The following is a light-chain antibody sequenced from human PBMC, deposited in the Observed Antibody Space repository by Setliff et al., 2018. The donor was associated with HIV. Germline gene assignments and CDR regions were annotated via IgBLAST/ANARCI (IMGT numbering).Light chain of an antibody. J-gene: IGLJ1*01. Sequence: QSALAQPRSVSGSPGQSVTISCTGTSSDVGGYKYVSWYQHHPGKAPKLIIYDVSKRPSGVPDHFSGSRSGNTASLTISGLQAEDEADYYCCSYAGSYTYVFGTGTQV. CDR3: CSYAGSYTYV. V-gene: IGLV2-11*01. CDR2: DVS. CDR1: SSDVGGYKY.